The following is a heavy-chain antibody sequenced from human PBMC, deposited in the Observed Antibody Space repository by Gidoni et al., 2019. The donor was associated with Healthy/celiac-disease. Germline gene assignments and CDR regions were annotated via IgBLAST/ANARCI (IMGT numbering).Heavy chain of an antibody. J-gene: IGHJ4*02. CDR1: GFTFSSYG. V-gene: IGHV3-30*18. CDR3: AKVGVVTVDY. D-gene: IGHD3-3*01. CDR2: ISYDGSNK. Sequence: VQLVESGGGVVQPGRSLRLSCAASGFTFSSYGMHWVRQAPGKGLEWVAVISYDGSNKYYADSVKGRFTISRDNSKNTLYLQMNSLRAEDTAVYYCAKVGVVTVDYWGQGTLVTVSS.